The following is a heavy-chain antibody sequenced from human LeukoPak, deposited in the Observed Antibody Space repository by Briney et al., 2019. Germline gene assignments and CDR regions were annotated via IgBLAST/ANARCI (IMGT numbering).Heavy chain of an antibody. Sequence: SETLSLTCIVSGGSINGYYWSWIRQPPGKGLEWIGYIYYSGSTNYNPSLKSRVTMSGDTSKNQLSLRLSSVTAADTAVYYCARHWVEYNSPSNVLDIWGQGTMVTVSS. CDR1: GGSINGYY. V-gene: IGHV4-59*08. D-gene: IGHD6-6*01. CDR2: IYYSGST. J-gene: IGHJ3*02. CDR3: ARHWVEYNSPSNVLDI.